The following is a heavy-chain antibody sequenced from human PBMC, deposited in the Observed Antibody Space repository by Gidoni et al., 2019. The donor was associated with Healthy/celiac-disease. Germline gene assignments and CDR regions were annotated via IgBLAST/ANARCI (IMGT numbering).Heavy chain of an antibody. J-gene: IGHJ6*02. CDR2: INHSGST. D-gene: IGHD2-2*01. V-gene: IGHV4-34*01. Sequence: QVQLQQWGAGLLKPSETLSLTCAVYGGSFSGYYWSWIHQPPGKGLEWIGEINHSGSTNYNPSLKSRVTISVDTSKNQFSLKLSSVTAADTAVYYCAGPPDIVVPKSVAHYGMDVWGQGTTVTVSS. CDR3: AGPPDIVVPKSVAHYGMDV. CDR1: GGSFSGYY.